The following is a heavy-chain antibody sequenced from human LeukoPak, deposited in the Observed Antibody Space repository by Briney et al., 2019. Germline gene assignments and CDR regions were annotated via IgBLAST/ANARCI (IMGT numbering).Heavy chain of an antibody. Sequence: GESLKISCKGSGYSFTSYWIGWVRQMPGKGLEWMGIISFGDSDSRNSPSFQGQVTISVDKSINTAYLQWSSLKASDTAMYYCATARPHRGFDIWGQGTMVTVSS. CDR3: ATARPHRGFDI. V-gene: IGHV5-51*01. CDR1: GYSFTSYW. CDR2: ISFGDSDS. J-gene: IGHJ3*02.